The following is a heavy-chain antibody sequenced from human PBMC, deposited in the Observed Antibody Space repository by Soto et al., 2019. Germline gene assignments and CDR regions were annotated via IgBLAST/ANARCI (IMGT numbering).Heavy chain of an antibody. CDR2: IYWDDDK. D-gene: IGHD2-21*02. J-gene: IGHJ6*02. Sequence: SGPTLVNPTQTLTLTCTFSAFSLSTGGVDVGWIRQPPGKALEWLALIYWDDDKRYSPSLRSRLTITKDTSKNQVVLTMTNMDPVDTATYYCIQSRCGGDCLQSYASYYYYGMDVWGQGTTVTVSS. CDR1: AFSLSTGGVD. CDR3: IQSRCGGDCLQSYASYYYYGMDV. V-gene: IGHV2-5*02.